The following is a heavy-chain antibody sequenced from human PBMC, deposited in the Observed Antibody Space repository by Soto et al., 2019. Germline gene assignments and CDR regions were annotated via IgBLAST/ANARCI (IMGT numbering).Heavy chain of an antibody. Sequence: QVQLVESGGGVVQPGRSLRLSCVASGFTFGNYAMHWVRQAPGKGLEWVALISSGGGHIYYANSVKGRFSISRDNSKNTVHLQMNSLRGEDTAVYYCARDSDSNGYISTFDYWGQGALVTVSS. J-gene: IGHJ4*02. V-gene: IGHV3-30-3*01. CDR2: ISSGGGHI. CDR3: ARDSDSNGYISTFDY. D-gene: IGHD3-22*01. CDR1: GFTFGNYA.